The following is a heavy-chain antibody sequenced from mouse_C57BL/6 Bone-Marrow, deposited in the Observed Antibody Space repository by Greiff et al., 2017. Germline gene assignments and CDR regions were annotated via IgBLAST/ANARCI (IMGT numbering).Heavy chain of an antibody. CDR2: IDPENGDT. CDR1: GFNIKDDD. V-gene: IGHV14-4*01. D-gene: IGHD2-2*01. Sequence: DVQLQESGAELVRPGASVKLSCTASGFNIKDDDMHWVKQRPEQGLEWIGWIDPENGDTAYASKFQGKAMITADTYSNTAYLQLSSLTSEDTAVYYCTTEVKDYWGQGTTLSVSS. J-gene: IGHJ2*01. CDR3: TTEVKDY.